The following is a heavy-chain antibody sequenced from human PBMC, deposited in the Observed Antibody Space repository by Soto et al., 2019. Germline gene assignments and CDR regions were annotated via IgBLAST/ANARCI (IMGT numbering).Heavy chain of an antibody. CDR3: AKAHREQLRINYFDY. Sequence: PGGSLRLSCAGSGFTFSSYAMSWVRQAPGKGLEWVAGVSASGDTTNYRDSVKGRFTISRDNSKKMLYLQMNSLRAEDTAVYYCAKAHREQLRINYFDYWGQGTLVTVSS. J-gene: IGHJ4*02. V-gene: IGHV3-23*01. CDR2: VSASGDTT. D-gene: IGHD1-1*01. CDR1: GFTFSSYA.